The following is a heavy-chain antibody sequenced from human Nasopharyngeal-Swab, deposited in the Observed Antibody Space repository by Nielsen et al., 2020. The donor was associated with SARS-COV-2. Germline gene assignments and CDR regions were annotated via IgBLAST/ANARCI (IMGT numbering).Heavy chain of an antibody. CDR1: GGSISSSSYY. V-gene: IGHV4-39*07. Sequence: SETLSLTCTVPGGSISSSSYYWGWIRQPPGKGLEWIGSIYYSGSTYYNPSLKSRVTISVDTSKNQFSLKLSSVTAADTAVYYCARRARFDFWSGHGAFDIWGQGTMVTVSS. D-gene: IGHD3-3*01. CDR3: ARRARFDFWSGHGAFDI. CDR2: IYYSGST. J-gene: IGHJ3*02.